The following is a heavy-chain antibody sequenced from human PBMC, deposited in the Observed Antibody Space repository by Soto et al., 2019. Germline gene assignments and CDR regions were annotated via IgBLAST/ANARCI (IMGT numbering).Heavy chain of an antibody. Sequence: EVQLVGSGGGLVQPGGSLRLSCAASGFTFSSYEMNWVRQAPGKGLEWVSYISSSGSTIYYADSVKGRFTISRDNAKNSLYLQMNSLRAEDTAVYYCARDSPTVTTVAFDIWGQGTMVTVSS. CDR2: ISSSGSTI. D-gene: IGHD4-17*01. V-gene: IGHV3-48*03. J-gene: IGHJ3*02. CDR1: GFTFSSYE. CDR3: ARDSPTVTTVAFDI.